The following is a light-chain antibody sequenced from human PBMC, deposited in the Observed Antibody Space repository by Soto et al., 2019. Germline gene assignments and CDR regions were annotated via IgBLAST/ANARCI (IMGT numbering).Light chain of an antibody. CDR2: GVI. CDR1: GNDVGAYNY. J-gene: IGLJ1*01. V-gene: IGLV2-11*01. CDR3: CSYAGGYTYV. Sequence: QSVLTQPRSVSGSPGQSVTISCTGTGNDVGAYNYVSWYQQHPGRPPKLLIYGVIRWPSGVPARFSGSKSGNTASLTISGLQADDEADYFCCSYAGGYTYVFGTGTKVTVL.